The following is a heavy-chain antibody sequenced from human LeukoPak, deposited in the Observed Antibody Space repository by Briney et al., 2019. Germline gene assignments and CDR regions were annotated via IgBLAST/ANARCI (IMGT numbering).Heavy chain of an antibody. CDR3: AKDVGDSLAGPWFFQF. V-gene: IGHV1-18*01. D-gene: IGHD3-16*01. CDR1: GYDFKTSG. J-gene: IGHJ4*02. CDR2: ISGHTGDT. Sequence: ASVKVSCKTSGYDFKTSGISWVRQAPGQGLEWMGWISGHTGDTHYAKRFQGGLTLTTDTSTSVAYLELSTLRSDDTALYFCAKDVGDSLAGPWFFQFWGQGTLVTLSS.